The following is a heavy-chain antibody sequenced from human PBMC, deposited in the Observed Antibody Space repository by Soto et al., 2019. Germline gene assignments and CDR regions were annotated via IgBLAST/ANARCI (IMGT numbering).Heavy chain of an antibody. CDR3: ARNLVGRIQLRSYYYYYMDV. CDR2: ISAYNGNT. J-gene: IGHJ6*03. CDR1: GYTFTSYG. V-gene: IGHV1-18*01. Sequence: ASVKVSCKTSGYTFTSYGISWVRQAPGQGLEWMGWISAYNGNTNYAQKLQGRVTMTTDTSTSTAYMELRSLRSDDTAVYYCARNLVGRIQLRSYYYYYMDVWGKGTTVTVSS. D-gene: IGHD5-18*01.